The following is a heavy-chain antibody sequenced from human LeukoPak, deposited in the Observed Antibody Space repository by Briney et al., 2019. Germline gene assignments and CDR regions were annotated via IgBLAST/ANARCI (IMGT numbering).Heavy chain of an antibody. CDR3: ARLAHVDTAMVTYYYYYMDV. D-gene: IGHD5-18*01. CDR1: GYTFTGYY. CDR2: INPNSGGT. V-gene: IGHV1-2*02. Sequence: GASVKVSCKASGYTFTGYYMHWVRQAPGQGREWMGWINPNSGGTNYAQKFQGRVTMTRDTSISTAYMELSRLRSDDTAVYYCARLAHVDTAMVTYYYYYMDVWGKGTTVTVSS. J-gene: IGHJ6*03.